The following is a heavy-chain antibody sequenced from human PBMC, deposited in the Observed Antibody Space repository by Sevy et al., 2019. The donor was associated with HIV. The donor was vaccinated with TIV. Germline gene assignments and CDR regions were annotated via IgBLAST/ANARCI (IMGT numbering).Heavy chain of an antibody. CDR2: IWYDGSNK. D-gene: IGHD2-8*01. Sequence: GGSLRLSCAASGFTFSSYGMHWVRQAPGKGLEWVAVIWYDGSNKYYADSVKGRFTISRDNSKNTLYLQMNSLRAEDTAVYYCASTNGDYYYGMAVWGQGTTVTVSS. J-gene: IGHJ6*02. CDR1: GFTFSSYG. V-gene: IGHV3-33*01. CDR3: ASTNGDYYYGMAV.